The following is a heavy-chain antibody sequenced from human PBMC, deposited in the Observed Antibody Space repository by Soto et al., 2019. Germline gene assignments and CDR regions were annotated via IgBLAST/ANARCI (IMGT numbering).Heavy chain of an antibody. J-gene: IGHJ4*02. CDR2: INAGNGNT. D-gene: IGHD2-15*01. CDR1: GYTFTSYA. V-gene: IGHV1-3*05. Sequence: QVQLVQSGAEEKKPGASVKVSCKASGYTFTSYAMHWVRQAPVQRLEWMGWINAGNGNTKYSQKFQGRVTITRDTSASTASMELSSLRSEDTAVYFCARDNGGNWYFDYWGQGTLVTVSS. CDR3: ARDNGGNWYFDY.